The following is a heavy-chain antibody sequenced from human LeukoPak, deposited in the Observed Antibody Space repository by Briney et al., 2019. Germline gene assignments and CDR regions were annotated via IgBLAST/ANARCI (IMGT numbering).Heavy chain of an antibody. CDR1: GFTFSNYA. CDR3: ARDYYGSGSGVY. D-gene: IGHD3-10*01. V-gene: IGHV3-23*01. CDR2: ISSSAASI. Sequence: GGSLRLSCAASGFTFSNYAMNWVRQAPGKGLEWVSAISSSAASIYYADSVKGRFTISRDNSKNTLWLQMNSLRAEGTAVYYCARDYYGSGSGVYWGQGTLVTVSS. J-gene: IGHJ4*02.